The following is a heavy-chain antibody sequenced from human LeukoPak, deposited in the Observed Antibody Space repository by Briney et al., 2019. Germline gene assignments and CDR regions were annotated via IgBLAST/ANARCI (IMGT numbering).Heavy chain of an antibody. CDR2: ITYSGST. CDR1: GGSLSSSY. J-gene: IGHJ3*01. CDR3: VRNRAFDV. V-gene: IGHV4-59*01. Sequence: PSETLSLTCTVSGGSLSSSYWNCIRQPPGKGLEWIGYITYSGSTNYNPSLKSRLTMSVDTSKNKYSLNLTSVSAADTAVYYCVRNRAFDVWGQGAMVTVSS.